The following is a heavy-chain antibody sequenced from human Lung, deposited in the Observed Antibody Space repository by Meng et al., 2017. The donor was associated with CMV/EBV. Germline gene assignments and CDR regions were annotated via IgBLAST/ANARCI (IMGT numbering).Heavy chain of an antibody. CDR1: GFTFSSHA. J-gene: IGHJ6*02. V-gene: IGHV3-23*01. Sequence: GGSLRLXXAASGFTFSSHAMTWVRQAPGKGLDWVSVISGSGGRTYYADSVKGRFTVSRDNFKNTLYLQMSSLRADDTAVYYCAKNADVATYYDFWSGLAVVDVWGQGXMVTVSS. CDR3: AKNADVATYYDFWSGLAVVDV. D-gene: IGHD3-3*01. CDR2: ISGSGGRT.